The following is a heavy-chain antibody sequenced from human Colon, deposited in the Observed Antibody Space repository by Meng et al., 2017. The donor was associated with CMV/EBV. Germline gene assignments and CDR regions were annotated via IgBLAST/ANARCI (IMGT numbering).Heavy chain of an antibody. Sequence: GYPSTANTLHWVRQAPGQRPEWMGWITTGDGNTRYSQKLQGRVTITRDTSASTIHMELSSLRSEDTAVYYCARENYRDFSGHSIYDYWGQGTLVTVSS. CDR1: GYPSTANT. CDR2: ITTGDGNT. J-gene: IGHJ4*02. CDR3: ARENYRDFSGHSIYDY. D-gene: IGHD3-22*01. V-gene: IGHV1-3*04.